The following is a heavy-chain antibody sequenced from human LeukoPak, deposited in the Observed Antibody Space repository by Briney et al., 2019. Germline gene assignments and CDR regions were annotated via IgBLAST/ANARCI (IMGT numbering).Heavy chain of an antibody. CDR1: GGSISSGDYY. CDR2: IYYSGST. J-gene: IGHJ4*02. V-gene: IGHV4-30-4*01. D-gene: IGHD2-2*01. Sequence: SQTLSLTCTVSGGSISSGDYYWSWIRQPPGKGLEWIGYIYYSGSTYYNPSLKSRVTISVDTSKNQFSLKLSSVTAADTAVYYCARASPTHCSSTSCYVMVFDYWGQGTLVTGSS. CDR3: ARASPTHCSSTSCYVMVFDY.